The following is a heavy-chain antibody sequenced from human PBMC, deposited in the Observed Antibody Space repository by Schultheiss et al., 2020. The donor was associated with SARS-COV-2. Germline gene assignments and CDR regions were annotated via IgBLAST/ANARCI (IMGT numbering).Heavy chain of an antibody. Sequence: SVKVSCKASGGTFSSYAISWVRQAPGQGLEWMGGIIPIFGTANYAQKFQGRVTITADESTSTAYMELSSLRAEDTAVYYCAKERSSSWDYFDYWGQGTLVTVSS. D-gene: IGHD6-13*01. J-gene: IGHJ4*02. CDR2: IIPIFGTA. V-gene: IGHV1-69*13. CDR3: AKERSSSWDYFDY. CDR1: GGTFSSYA.